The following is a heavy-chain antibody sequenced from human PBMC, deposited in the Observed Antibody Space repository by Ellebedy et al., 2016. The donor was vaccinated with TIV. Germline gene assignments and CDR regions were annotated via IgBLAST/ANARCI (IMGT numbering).Heavy chain of an antibody. Sequence: GESLKISCAASGFTFSSYWMHWVRQAPGKGLEWVSAISGSGGSTYYADSVKGRFTISRDNSKNTLYLQMDGLRVDDSAVYYCVGFGVFNLWGQGAPVTVSS. D-gene: IGHD3-3*01. CDR3: VGFGVFNL. V-gene: IGHV3-23*01. CDR1: GFTFSSYW. J-gene: IGHJ5*02. CDR2: ISGSGGST.